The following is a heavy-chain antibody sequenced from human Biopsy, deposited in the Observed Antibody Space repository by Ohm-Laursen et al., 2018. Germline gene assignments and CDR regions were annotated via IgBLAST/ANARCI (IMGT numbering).Heavy chain of an antibody. Sequence: GASVKVSCNASGGTFSSFGISWVRQAPGQGLEWMGEINSMFGTTNYAQTFQGRVTITADESTSTAYMEVSSLRSEGTAVYYCAKRGVERGRPLAYWGQGTLVTVSS. D-gene: IGHD1-1*01. CDR2: INSMFGTT. CDR1: GGTFSSFG. J-gene: IGHJ4*02. V-gene: IGHV1-69*13. CDR3: AKRGVERGRPLAY.